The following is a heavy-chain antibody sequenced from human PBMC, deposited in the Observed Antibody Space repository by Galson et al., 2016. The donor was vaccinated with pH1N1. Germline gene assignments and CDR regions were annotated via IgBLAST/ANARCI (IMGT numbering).Heavy chain of an antibody. CDR3: AKVDRDDYGDYALDY. CDR1: GFTFTNYA. V-gene: IGHV3-23*01. D-gene: IGHD4-17*01. CDR2: ISGTGDNT. Sequence: SLRLSCAASGFTFTNYAMTWVRRAPGKGLEWVSDISGTGDNTRYADSVEGRFTISRDNSRNTLFLQMNSLRPEDTAVYYCAKVDRDDYGDYALDYWGQGTLVTVSS. J-gene: IGHJ4*02.